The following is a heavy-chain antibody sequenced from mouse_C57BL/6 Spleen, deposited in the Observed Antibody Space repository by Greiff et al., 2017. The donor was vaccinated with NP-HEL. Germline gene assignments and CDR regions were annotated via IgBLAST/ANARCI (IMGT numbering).Heavy chain of an antibody. J-gene: IGHJ2*01. CDR1: GYTFTSYW. V-gene: IGHV1-69*01. CDR2: IDPSDSYT. Sequence: VQLQQSGAELVMPGASVKLSCKASGYTFTSYWMHWVKQRPGQGLEWIGEIDPSDSYTNYNQKFKGKSTLTVDKSSSTAYMQLSSLTSEDSAVYYCARSPSDYDYDWSFDYWGQGTTLTVSS. CDR3: ARSPSDYDYDWSFDY. D-gene: IGHD2-4*01.